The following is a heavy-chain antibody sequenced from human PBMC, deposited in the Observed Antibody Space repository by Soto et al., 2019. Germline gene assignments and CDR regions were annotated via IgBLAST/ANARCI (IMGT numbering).Heavy chain of an antibody. J-gene: IGHJ4*02. CDR3: AKKRHDSSGYYPAYFDY. Sequence: GGSLRLSCAVSGFTVSSNYMSWVRQAPGKGLEWVSVIYSDDSTYYTDSVKGRFIISRDNSKNTLYLQMNSLRAEDTAVYYCAKKRHDSSGYYPAYFDYWGQGTLVTVSS. CDR1: GFTVSSNY. V-gene: IGHV3-66*01. D-gene: IGHD3-22*01. CDR2: IYSDDST.